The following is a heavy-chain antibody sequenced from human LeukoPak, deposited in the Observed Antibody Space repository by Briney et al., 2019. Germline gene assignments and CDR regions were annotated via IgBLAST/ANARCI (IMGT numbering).Heavy chain of an antibody. CDR2: INHSEST. Sequence: NPSETLSLTCAVYGGSFSGYYWSWLRQPPGKGLEWIGEINHSESTNYNPSLKSRVTISVDTSKNQFSLKLSSVTAADTAVYYCARGRAAAYPAYYYYYMDVWGKGTTVTISS. J-gene: IGHJ6*03. V-gene: IGHV4-34*01. CDR1: GGSFSGYY. CDR3: ARGRAAAYPAYYYYYMDV. D-gene: IGHD2-2*01.